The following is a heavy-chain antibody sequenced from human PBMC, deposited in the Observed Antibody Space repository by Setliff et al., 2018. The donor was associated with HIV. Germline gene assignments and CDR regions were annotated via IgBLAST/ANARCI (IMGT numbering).Heavy chain of an antibody. V-gene: IGHV4-34*01. CDR1: GGSFSDHY. Sequence: PSETLSLTCAVYGGSFSDHYWSWIRQPPGKGLEWIGEINHSGISNFNPSLKSRVSIPIDTPRSQFSLKLSSVTAADTAVYYCARGGGFWSGQLDYWGQGTLVTVS. CDR2: INHSGIS. CDR3: ARGGGFWSGQLDY. D-gene: IGHD3-3*01. J-gene: IGHJ4*02.